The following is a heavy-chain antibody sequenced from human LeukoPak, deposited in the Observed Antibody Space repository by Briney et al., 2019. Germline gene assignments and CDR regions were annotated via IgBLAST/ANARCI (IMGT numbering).Heavy chain of an antibody. CDR3: ARGRDLGQDY. CDR2: TYYSGSP. Sequence: PSETLSLTCTVSGASVNSFYWNWIRQPPGKGLEWIGYTYYSGSPNYNPSLKSRVTMSIDTSKNQFSLKLNSVTAADTAVYFCARGRDLGQDYWGQGTLVTVSS. V-gene: IGHV4-59*02. D-gene: IGHD3-16*01. J-gene: IGHJ4*02. CDR1: GASVNSFY.